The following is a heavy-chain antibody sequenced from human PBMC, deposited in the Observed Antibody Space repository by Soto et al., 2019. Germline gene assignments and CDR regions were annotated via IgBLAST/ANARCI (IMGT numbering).Heavy chain of an antibody. CDR3: ARGFTAAGTLYYYGMDV. D-gene: IGHD6-13*01. Sequence: QVQLVQSGAEVKKPGSSVKVSCKASGGTFSSYAISWVRQAPGQGLEWMGGIIPIFGTADYAQKFQGRVTITADNSTSTAYMELRSLRSEDTAVYYCARGFTAAGTLYYYGMDVWGQGTTVTVSS. V-gene: IGHV1-69*06. J-gene: IGHJ6*02. CDR2: IIPIFGTA. CDR1: GGTFSSYA.